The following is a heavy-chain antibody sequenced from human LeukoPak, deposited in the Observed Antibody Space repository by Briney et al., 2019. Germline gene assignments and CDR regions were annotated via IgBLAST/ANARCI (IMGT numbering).Heavy chain of an antibody. D-gene: IGHD4-17*01. Sequence: PSETLSLTCTVSGGSISNYYLTWIRQPPGKGLEWIGYIYYTGSTNYNPSLKSRVTISVDTSKNQFSLTLTSVTAADTAVYYCARTGSTVTMLYPFDHWGQGTLVTVSS. V-gene: IGHV4-59*01. CDR1: GGSISNYY. J-gene: IGHJ4*02. CDR2: IYYTGST. CDR3: ARTGSTVTMLYPFDH.